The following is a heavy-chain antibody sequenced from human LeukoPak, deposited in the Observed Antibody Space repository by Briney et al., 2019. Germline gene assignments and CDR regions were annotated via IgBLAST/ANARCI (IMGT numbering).Heavy chain of an antibody. CDR3: ASDFWSGYYNDYYYGMDV. CDR1: GYTFTSYD. D-gene: IGHD3-3*01. V-gene: IGHV1-8*01. J-gene: IGHJ6*02. CDR2: MNPNSGNT. Sequence: GASVKVSCKASGYTFTSYDINWVRQATGQGLEWMGWMNPNSGNTGYAQKFQGRVTMTRSTSISTAYMELSSLRSEDTAVYYCASDFWSGYYNDYYYGMDVWGQGTTVTVSS.